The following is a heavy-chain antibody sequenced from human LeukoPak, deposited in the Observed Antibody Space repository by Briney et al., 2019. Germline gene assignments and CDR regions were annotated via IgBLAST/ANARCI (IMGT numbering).Heavy chain of an antibody. CDR3: ARGYGDYSGNWFDP. Sequence: SETLSLTCTVSGGSISSYYWSWIRQPAGKGLEWIGRIYTSGSTNYNPSLKSRVTISVDTSKNQFSLKLSSVTTADTAVYYCARGYGDYSGNWFDPWGQGTLVTVSS. J-gene: IGHJ5*02. V-gene: IGHV4-4*07. CDR2: IYTSGST. CDR1: GGSISSYY. D-gene: IGHD4-17*01.